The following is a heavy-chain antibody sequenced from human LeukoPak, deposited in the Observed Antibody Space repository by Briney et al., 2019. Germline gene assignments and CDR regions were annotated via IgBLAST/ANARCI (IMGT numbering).Heavy chain of an antibody. Sequence: HPGTPLRLSCVASGLTFRNYGFHWVRQAPGKGLEWVAIIYSGGGTTKYYAESVKDRFTITRDDSRDTPYLQMNSLRAEDTAVYYCVVILVPGGVWHFDLWGRGTLVTVSS. CDR3: VVILVPGGVWHFDL. J-gene: IGHJ2*01. V-gene: IGHV3-33*03. D-gene: IGHD2-2*01. CDR2: IYSGGGTTK. CDR1: GLTFRNYG.